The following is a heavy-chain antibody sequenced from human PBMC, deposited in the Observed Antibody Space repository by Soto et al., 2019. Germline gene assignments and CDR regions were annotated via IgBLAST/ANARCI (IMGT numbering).Heavy chain of an antibody. Sequence: GASVRVSCQASGYIFTRYGIGWARQAPGQGLEWMGWINAYNGNTNYAQNLQGRLTLTTDTSTTTAYMELRSLRSNDTAIYYCAMVDVYVTPSPQDVWGQGTTVTVSS. CDR2: INAYNGNT. J-gene: IGHJ6*02. D-gene: IGHD3-16*01. V-gene: IGHV1-18*01. CDR3: AMVDVYVTPSPQDV. CDR1: GYIFTRYG.